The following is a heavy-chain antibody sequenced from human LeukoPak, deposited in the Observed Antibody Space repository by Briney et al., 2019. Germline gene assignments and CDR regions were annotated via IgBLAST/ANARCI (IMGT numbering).Heavy chain of an antibody. J-gene: IGHJ5*02. CDR1: GYTFTNYD. CDR2: MNPNSGNT. CDR3: ARDIAGATKGGWFDT. V-gene: IGHV1-8*01. Sequence: ATVKVSCKASGYTFTNYDINWVRQATGQGLEWMGWMNPNSGNTGYAQKFQGRVTMTRNTSISTAYMELSSLRSEDTALYYCARDIAGATKGGWFDTWGQGTPVTVSS. D-gene: IGHD1-26*01.